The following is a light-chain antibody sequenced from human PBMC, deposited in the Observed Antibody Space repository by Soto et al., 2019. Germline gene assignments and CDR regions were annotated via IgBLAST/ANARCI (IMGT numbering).Light chain of an antibody. V-gene: IGKV1-5*01. CDR2: DAS. Sequence: DIQMTQSPSTLSAFVGDRVTITCRASQTITTSLAWYQHKPGKAPKLLIFDASTLHTGVPSRFRGSGFGTEFTLAISYLQPEDIATYYCQQHNDSSPVTFGQGTRLEIK. CDR1: QTITTS. J-gene: IGKJ2*01. CDR3: QQHNDSSPVT.